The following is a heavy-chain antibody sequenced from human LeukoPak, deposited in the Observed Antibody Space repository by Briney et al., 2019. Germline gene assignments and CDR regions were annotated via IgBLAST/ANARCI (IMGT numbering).Heavy chain of an antibody. J-gene: IGHJ4*02. CDR3: ATGGVHYYDTSADY. V-gene: IGHV3-21*01. CDR2: ITTSSSYI. Sequence: GGSLRLSCAASGFTVSSNYMSWVRQAPGKGLEWVSSITTSSSYIYYTDSVKGRFTISRDNAKNSLYLQMNSLRGEDTAVYYCATGGVHYYDTSADYWGQGTLVTVSS. CDR1: GFTVSSNY. D-gene: IGHD3-22*01.